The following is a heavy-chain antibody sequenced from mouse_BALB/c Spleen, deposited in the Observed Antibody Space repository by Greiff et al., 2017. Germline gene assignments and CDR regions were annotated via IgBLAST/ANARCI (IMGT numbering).Heavy chain of an antibody. CDR3: ARDDYGSSLAY. J-gene: IGHJ3*01. CDR1: GFTFSDYY. CDR2: ISDGGSYT. V-gene: IGHV5-4*02. Sequence: EVHLVESGGGLVKPGGSLKLSCAASGFTFSDYYMYWVRQTPEKRLEWVATISDGGSYTYYPDSVKGRFTISRDNAKNNLYLQMSSLKSEDTAMYYCARDDYGSSLAYWGQGTLVTVSA. D-gene: IGHD1-1*01.